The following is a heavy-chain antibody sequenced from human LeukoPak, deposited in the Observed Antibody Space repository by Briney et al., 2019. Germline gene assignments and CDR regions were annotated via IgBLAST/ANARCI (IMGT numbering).Heavy chain of an antibody. V-gene: IGHV1-18*01. CDR1: GYTFSTYG. Sequence: ASVTVSCKASGYTFSTYGISWVRQAPGQGLEWMGWVSAYKGNTYYAQKLQGRVTMTTDTSTSTAYMELRSLRSDDTAVYYCARVPVSGPGARFDYWGQGTLVTVSS. D-gene: IGHD4-11*01. CDR3: ARVPVSGPGARFDY. J-gene: IGHJ4*02. CDR2: VSAYKGNT.